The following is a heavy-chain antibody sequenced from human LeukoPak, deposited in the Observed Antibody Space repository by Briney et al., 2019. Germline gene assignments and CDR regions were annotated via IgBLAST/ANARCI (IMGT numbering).Heavy chain of an antibody. CDR1: GFTFSSYS. Sequence: GGSLRLSCAASGFTFSSYSMNWVRQAPGKGLEWVSSISSSSSYIYYADSVKGRFTISRDNAKNSLYLQMNSLRAEDTAVYYCARVMKDCSSTSCNFDYWGQGTLVTVSS. CDR3: ARVMKDCSSTSCNFDY. CDR2: ISSSSSYI. D-gene: IGHD2-2*01. V-gene: IGHV3-21*01. J-gene: IGHJ4*02.